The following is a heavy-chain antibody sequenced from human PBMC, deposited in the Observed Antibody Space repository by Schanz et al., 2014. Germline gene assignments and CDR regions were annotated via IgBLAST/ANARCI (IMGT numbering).Heavy chain of an antibody. V-gene: IGHV1-69*09. CDR1: GYTFTSYS. J-gene: IGHJ6*03. D-gene: IGHD2-2*02. Sequence: QVQLVQSGAEVKKPGASVKVSCKASGYTFTSYSIHWVRQAPGQGLEWMGRIIPSLGLAKYEQKFQDKVTITADTSTTTAYMELSGLRSEDTAVYYCAGTYCSSTSCYTGYYYMDVWGKGTTVNVSS. CDR3: AGTYCSSTSCYTGYYYMDV. CDR2: IIPSLGLA.